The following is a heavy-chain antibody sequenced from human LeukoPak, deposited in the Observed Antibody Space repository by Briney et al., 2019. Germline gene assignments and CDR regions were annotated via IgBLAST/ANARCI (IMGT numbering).Heavy chain of an antibody. V-gene: IGHV4-59*12. Sequence: PSETLSLTCTVSGGSISSYYWSWIRQPPGKGLEWIGYIYYSGSTYYNPSLKSRVTISVDTSKNQFSLKLSSVTAADTAVYYCARELYYYYDSSGSWFDPWGQGTLVTVSS. CDR2: IYYSGST. D-gene: IGHD3-22*01. CDR3: ARELYYYYDSSGSWFDP. J-gene: IGHJ5*02. CDR1: GGSISSYY.